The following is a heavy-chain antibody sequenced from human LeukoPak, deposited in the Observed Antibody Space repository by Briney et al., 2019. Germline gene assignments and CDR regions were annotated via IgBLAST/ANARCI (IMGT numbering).Heavy chain of an antibody. V-gene: IGHV3-21*01. CDR1: GFTFSSYS. Sequence: GGSLRLSCAASGFTFSSYSMNWVRQAPGKGLEWVSSISSSSSYIYYADSVKGRFTISRDNAKNSPYLQMNSLRAEDTAVYYCAREAVDTWFDYWGQGTLVTVSS. J-gene: IGHJ4*02. D-gene: IGHD5-18*01. CDR3: AREAVDTWFDY. CDR2: ISSSSSYI.